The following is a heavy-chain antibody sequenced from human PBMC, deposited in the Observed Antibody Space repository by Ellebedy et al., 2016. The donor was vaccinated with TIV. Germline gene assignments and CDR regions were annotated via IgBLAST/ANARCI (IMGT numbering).Heavy chain of an antibody. CDR2: IYFSEST. Sequence: SETLSLTCTVSGDSISSSSYYWGWIRQPPAKGPEWIGHIYFSESTEYSPSLKSRVSISLDTSKSQFSLKLTSVTAADTAVYYCVRVHWGSYQWDHWGQGALVTVSS. CDR3: VRVHWGSYQWDH. V-gene: IGHV4-61*05. J-gene: IGHJ4*02. CDR1: GDSISSSSYY. D-gene: IGHD1-26*01.